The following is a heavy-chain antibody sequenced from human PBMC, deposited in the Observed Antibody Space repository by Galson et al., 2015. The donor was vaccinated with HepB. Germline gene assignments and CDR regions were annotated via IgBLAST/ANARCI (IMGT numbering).Heavy chain of an antibody. Sequence: SVKVSCKVSGYTLTELPMHWVRQAPGKGLEWMGGFDPEDGETIYAQKFQGRVTMTEDTSTDTAYMELSSLRSEDTAVYYCATETFPQQLVHAFDIWGQGTMVTVSS. CDR3: ATETFPQQLVHAFDI. CDR2: FDPEDGET. V-gene: IGHV1-24*01. CDR1: GYTLTELP. J-gene: IGHJ3*02. D-gene: IGHD6-13*01.